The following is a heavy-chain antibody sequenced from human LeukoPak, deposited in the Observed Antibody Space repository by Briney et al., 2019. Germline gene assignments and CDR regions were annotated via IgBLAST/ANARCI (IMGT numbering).Heavy chain of an antibody. J-gene: IGHJ6*02. Sequence: GASVKVSCKASGYTFTSYYMHWVRQAPGQGLEWMGIINPSGGSTSYAQKFQGRVTMTRDTSTSTVYMELSSLRSEDTAVYYCASGGVYYDSSGYYSYVYYGMDVWGQGTTVTVSS. CDR3: ASGGVYYDSSGYYSYVYYGMDV. D-gene: IGHD3-22*01. CDR1: GYTFTSYY. V-gene: IGHV1-46*01. CDR2: INPSGGST.